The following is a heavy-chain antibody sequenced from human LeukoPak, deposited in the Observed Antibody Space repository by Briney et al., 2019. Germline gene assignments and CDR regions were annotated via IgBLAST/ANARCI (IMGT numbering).Heavy chain of an antibody. CDR3: ATLSGSGIND. V-gene: IGHV3-23*01. D-gene: IGHD1-1*01. J-gene: IGHJ4*02. Sequence: GGSLRLSCAASGFSFSNYAMTWVRQAPGKGLEWVSSIDNSGYNTFYADSVKGRFTISRDSSKNTLYLRMNGLKDEDTAVYYCATLSGSGINDWGQGTLVTVSS. CDR2: IDNSGYNT. CDR1: GFSFSNYA.